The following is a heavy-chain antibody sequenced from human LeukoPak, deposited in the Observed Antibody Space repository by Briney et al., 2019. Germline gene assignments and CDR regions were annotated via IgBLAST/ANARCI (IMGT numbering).Heavy chain of an antibody. V-gene: IGHV3-23*01. CDR2: ISGSGGST. CDR1: GFTFNRYW. CDR3: AKVRGYCSGGSCPDY. D-gene: IGHD2-15*01. Sequence: GGSLRLSCAASGFTFNRYWMSWFRQAPGKGLEWVSAISGSGGSTYYADSVKGRFTISRDNSKNTLYLQMNSLRAEDTAVYYCAKVRGYCSGGSCPDYWGQGTLVTVSS. J-gene: IGHJ4*02.